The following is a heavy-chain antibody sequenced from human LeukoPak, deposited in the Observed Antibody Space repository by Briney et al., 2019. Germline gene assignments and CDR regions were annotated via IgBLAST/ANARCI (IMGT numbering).Heavy chain of an antibody. V-gene: IGHV4-34*01. CDR1: GGSFSGYY. CDR2: INHSGST. CDR3: AGGDSYGYLTANYFDY. J-gene: IGHJ4*02. D-gene: IGHD5-18*01. Sequence: SETLSLTCAVYGGSFSGYYWSWLRQPPGKGLEWIGEINHSGSTNYNPSLKSRVTISVDTSKNQFSLKLSSVTAADTAVYYCAGGDSYGYLTANYFDYWGQGTLVTVSS.